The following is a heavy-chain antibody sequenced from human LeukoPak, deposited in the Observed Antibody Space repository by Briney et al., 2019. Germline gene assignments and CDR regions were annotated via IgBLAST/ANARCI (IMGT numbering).Heavy chain of an antibody. CDR3: ARDRFLSCSGGSCYFYYYYGMDV. J-gene: IGHJ6*02. CDR1: GYSFLNYG. CDR2: ISAYNGYT. Sequence: ASVKVSCKTSGYSFLNYGISWVRQVPGQGLEWMGWISAYNGYTDLAERLQGRATLATDTSTSTAYMELRNLRSDDTAVYYCARDRFLSCSGGSCYFYYYYGMDVWGQGTTVTVSS. D-gene: IGHD2-15*01. V-gene: IGHV1-18*01.